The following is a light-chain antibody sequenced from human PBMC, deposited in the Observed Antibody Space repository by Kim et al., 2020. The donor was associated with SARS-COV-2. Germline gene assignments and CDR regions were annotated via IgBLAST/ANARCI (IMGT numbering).Light chain of an antibody. CDR3: LQYSTYPHT. J-gene: IGKJ2*01. CDR1: QDIGDY. Sequence: SASGGDRVTITRRESQDIGDYLVWLQQQPGKAPQRLIYAISSLQSGVTSGFSGSRSGTVFTLTISGLRPEDFETYYCLQYSTYPHTLGQGTKLEI. V-gene: IGKV1-17*03. CDR2: AIS.